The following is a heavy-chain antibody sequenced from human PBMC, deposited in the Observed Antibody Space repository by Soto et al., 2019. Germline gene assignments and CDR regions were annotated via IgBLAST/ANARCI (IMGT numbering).Heavy chain of an antibody. D-gene: IGHD1-26*01. V-gene: IGHV4-28*01. CDR1: GYSISSSNR. Sequence: QVQLQESGPGLVKPSDTLSLTCAVSGYSISSSNRWGWIRQPPGKGLEWIGYIYYSGTTYYNPSLKSRVTMSVDTSKNQFSLKLTSVTAVDTAVYYCAGREIQGPIDYWGQGTLVTVSS. J-gene: IGHJ4*02. CDR3: AGREIQGPIDY. CDR2: IYYSGTT.